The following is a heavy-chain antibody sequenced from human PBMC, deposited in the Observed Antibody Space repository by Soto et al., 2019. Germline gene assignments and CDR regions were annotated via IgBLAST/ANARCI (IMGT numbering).Heavy chain of an antibody. J-gene: IGHJ6*03. D-gene: IGHD3-16*01. Sequence: QVQLVQSGPEVKKSGSSVKVSCKLSGGTFTTDTISWLRRAPGQGLEWMGRILPILGTGNYAQKFQGRVTITEDKSTNTGYMELSSPTSEDTAVYYWAREEGSDKRGTFPFYYLDVLGNGTTVTVSS. CDR3: AREEGSDKRGTFPFYYLDV. CDR2: ILPILGTG. CDR1: GGTFTTDT. V-gene: IGHV1-69*08.